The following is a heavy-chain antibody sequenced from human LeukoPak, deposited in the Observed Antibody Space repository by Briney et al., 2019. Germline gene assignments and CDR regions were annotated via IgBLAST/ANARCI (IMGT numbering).Heavy chain of an antibody. J-gene: IGHJ4*02. D-gene: IGHD5-12*01. CDR3: AKHKEWLRLDY. CDR2: ISGSGGST. CDR1: GFTVSSDS. V-gene: IGHV3-23*01. Sequence: GGSLRLSCTVSGFTVSSDSMSWVRQAPGKGLEWVSAISGSGGSTYYADSVKGRFTISRDNSKNTLYLQMNSLRAEDTAVYYCAKHKEWLRLDYWGQGTLVTVSS.